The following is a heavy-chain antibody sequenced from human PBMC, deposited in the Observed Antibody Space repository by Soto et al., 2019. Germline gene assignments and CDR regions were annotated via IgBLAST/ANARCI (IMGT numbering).Heavy chain of an antibody. J-gene: IGHJ4*02. V-gene: IGHV3-9*01. Sequence: GGSLRLSCAASGFTFDDYAMHWVRQAPGKGLEWVSGISWNSGSIGYADSVKGRFTISRDNAKNSLYLQMNSLRAEDTALYYCAKDMDGSSLGIDYWGQGTLVTVSS. CDR1: GFTFDDYA. CDR2: ISWNSGSI. CDR3: AKDMDGSSLGIDY. D-gene: IGHD6-13*01.